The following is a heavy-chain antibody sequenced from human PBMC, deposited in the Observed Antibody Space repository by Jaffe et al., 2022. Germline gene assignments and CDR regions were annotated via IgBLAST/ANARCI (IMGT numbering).Heavy chain of an antibody. J-gene: IGHJ6*04. Sequence: EVQLVESGGGLVQPGGSLRLSCEASGFSFSSYWMSWVRQAPGKGLEWVANIKQDGSEKFYVDSVKGRFTISRDNAKNSLYLQMNSLKAEDTAVYYCARDPGKGMDVWGKGTTVTVSS. CDR3: ARDPGKGMDV. D-gene: IGHD6-13*01. V-gene: IGHV3-7*05. CDR2: IKQDGSEK. CDR1: GFSFSSYW.